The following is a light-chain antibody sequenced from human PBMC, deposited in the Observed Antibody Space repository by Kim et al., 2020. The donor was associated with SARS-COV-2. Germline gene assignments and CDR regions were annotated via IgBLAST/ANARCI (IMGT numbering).Light chain of an antibody. Sequence: LSPGERATLSCRASQSVSSSYLAWYQQKPGQAPRLLIYGASSRATGIPDRFSGSGSGTDFTLTISRLEPEDFAVYYCQQYGSSYTFGQGTKLEI. CDR2: GAS. CDR1: QSVSSSY. V-gene: IGKV3-20*01. J-gene: IGKJ2*01. CDR3: QQYGSSYT.